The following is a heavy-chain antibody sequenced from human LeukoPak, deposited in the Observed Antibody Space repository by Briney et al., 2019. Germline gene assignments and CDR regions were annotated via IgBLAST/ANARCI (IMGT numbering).Heavy chain of an antibody. J-gene: IGHJ3*02. CDR2: INPNSGGT. CDR3: ARVRGWYYSSKDVFDI. Sequence: ASVKVSCKASGYTFTGYYMHWVRQAPGQGLEWMGWINPNSGGTNYAQKFQGRVTMTRDTSISTAYMELSRLRSDDTAVYYCARVRGWYYSSKDVFDIWGQGTMVTVSS. D-gene: IGHD6-19*01. V-gene: IGHV1-2*02. CDR1: GYTFTGYY.